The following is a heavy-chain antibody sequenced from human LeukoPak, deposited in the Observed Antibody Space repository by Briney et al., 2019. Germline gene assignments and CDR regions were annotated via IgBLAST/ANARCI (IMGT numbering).Heavy chain of an antibody. V-gene: IGHV1-69*04. CDR1: GGTFSSYA. J-gene: IGHJ5*02. CDR2: IIPILGIA. D-gene: IGHD3-3*01. Sequence: SVKVSCKASGGTFSSYAISWVRQAPGQGLEWMGRIIPILGIANYAQKFQGRVTITADKSTSTAYMELSSLRSEDTAVYYCARDIDRYYADHWGQGTLVTVSS. CDR3: ARDIDRYYADH.